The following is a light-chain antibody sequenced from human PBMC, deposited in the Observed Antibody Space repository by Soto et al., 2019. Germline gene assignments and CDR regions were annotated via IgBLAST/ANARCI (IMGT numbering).Light chain of an antibody. V-gene: IGLV9-49*03. J-gene: IGLJ3*02. CDR1: SGYRNYN. Sequence: QLVLTQPPSASASLGASVTLTCTLSSGYRNYNVDWYQQRPGKGPRFVMRVGTGGIVGSKGDGIPDRFSVLGSGLNRYLTIKNIQEEDESDYHCAADHGSGSNFVWVFGGGTKVTVL. CDR2: VGTGGIVG. CDR3: AADHGSGSNFVWV.